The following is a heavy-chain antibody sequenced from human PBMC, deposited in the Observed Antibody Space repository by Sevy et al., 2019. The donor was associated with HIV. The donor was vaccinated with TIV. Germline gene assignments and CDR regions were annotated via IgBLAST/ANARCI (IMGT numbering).Heavy chain of an antibody. V-gene: IGHV3-33*01. CDR1: GFTFSNYA. D-gene: IGHD3-22*01. Sequence: GGSLRLSCAATGFTFSNYAMHWVRQTPGKGLEWVAIIWSDGRFENHGDSVKGRFTISRDNSKNTLYLQMNNVRVEDTAVYYCARGGYYYDNAAYYALDSWGQGTLLTVSS. J-gene: IGHJ4*02. CDR3: ARGGYYYDNAAYYALDS. CDR2: IWSDGRFE.